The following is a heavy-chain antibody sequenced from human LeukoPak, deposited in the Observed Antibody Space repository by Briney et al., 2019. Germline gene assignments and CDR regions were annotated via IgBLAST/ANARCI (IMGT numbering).Heavy chain of an antibody. V-gene: IGHV4-39*01. CDR3: ARTLSTSCYLY. CDR1: GGSISSSSYY. CDR2: IYYSGST. J-gene: IGHJ4*02. Sequence: PSETLSLTCTVSGGSISSSSYYWGWIRQPPGKGLEWIGSIYYSGSTYYNPSLKSRVTISVDTSKNQFSLKLSSVTAADTAVYYCARTLSTSCYLYWGQGILVTVSS. D-gene: IGHD2-2*01.